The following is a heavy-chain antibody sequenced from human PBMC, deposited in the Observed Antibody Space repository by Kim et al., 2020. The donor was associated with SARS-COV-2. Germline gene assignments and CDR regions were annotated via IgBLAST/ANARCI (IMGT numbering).Heavy chain of an antibody. CDR3: AKGGGTPLDAFDI. Sequence: GGSLRLSCTASGFTFSSYAMSWVRQAPGKGLEWVSSISGNGCSTYYADSVKGRFTISRDNSKNTLYLQMNSLRAEDTAVYYCAKGGGTPLDAFDIWGQGTMVTVSS. V-gene: IGHV3-23*01. CDR2: ISGNGCST. CDR1: GFTFSSYA. D-gene: IGHD2-15*01. J-gene: IGHJ3*02.